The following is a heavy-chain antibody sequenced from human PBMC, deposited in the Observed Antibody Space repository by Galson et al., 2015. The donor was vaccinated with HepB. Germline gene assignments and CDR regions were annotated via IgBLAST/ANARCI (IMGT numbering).Heavy chain of an antibody. D-gene: IGHD1-26*01. Sequence: SVKVSCKASGYSFITYAMHWVRQAPGQRLEWMGWINDGNGDRKYAQKFQGRVTITRDISASTAYMELSSLRSADTAIYYCARGVQWDPGNRHFSYYGLDVWGQGTTVAVSS. J-gene: IGHJ6*02. CDR1: GYSFITYA. CDR3: ARGVQWDPGNRHFSYYGLDV. V-gene: IGHV1-3*01. CDR2: INDGNGDR.